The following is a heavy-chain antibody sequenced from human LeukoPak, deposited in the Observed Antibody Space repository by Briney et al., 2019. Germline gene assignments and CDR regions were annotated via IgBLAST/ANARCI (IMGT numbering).Heavy chain of an antibody. CDR2: ISAYNGNT. J-gene: IGHJ3*02. D-gene: IGHD4-17*01. Sequence: ASVKVSCKASGYTFTGYYMHWVRQAPGQGLEWMGWISAYNGNTNYAQKLQGRVTMTTETSTSTAYMELRSLRSDDTAVYYCARTTVTTSDDAFDIWGQGTMVTVSS. V-gene: IGHV1-18*04. CDR3: ARTTVTTSDDAFDI. CDR1: GYTFTGYY.